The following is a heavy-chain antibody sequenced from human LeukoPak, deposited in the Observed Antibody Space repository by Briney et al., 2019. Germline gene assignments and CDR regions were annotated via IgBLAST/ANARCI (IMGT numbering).Heavy chain of an antibody. CDR1: GDSISYFY. CDR3: ARAGLVRGVINAFDI. V-gene: IGHV4-4*07. D-gene: IGHD3-10*01. CDR2: FSSSGTT. J-gene: IGHJ3*02. Sequence: SETLSLTCSVSGDSISYFYWSWIRQAAGKGLEWIGRFSSSGTTDYNASLKSRVTMSVDTSKNQLSLKLSSVTAADTAVYYCARAGLVRGVINAFDIWGQGTMVTVSS.